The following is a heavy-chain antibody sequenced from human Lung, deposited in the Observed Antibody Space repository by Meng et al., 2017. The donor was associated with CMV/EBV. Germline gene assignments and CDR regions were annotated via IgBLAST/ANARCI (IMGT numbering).Heavy chain of an antibody. CDR2: IYHSGST. D-gene: IGHD6-19*01. Sequence: QPPGSGPGRAKASGTRALPFAASVGPIRSSNWWSWVRQPPGKGLEWIGEIYHSGSTNHNPSLKSRVTISADKFKNQFSLKLSSVTAADTAVYYCASFPPPEKQWLVTDYWGQGTLVTVSS. CDR1: VGPIRSSNW. CDR3: ASFPPPEKQWLVTDY. V-gene: IGHV4-4*02. J-gene: IGHJ4*02.